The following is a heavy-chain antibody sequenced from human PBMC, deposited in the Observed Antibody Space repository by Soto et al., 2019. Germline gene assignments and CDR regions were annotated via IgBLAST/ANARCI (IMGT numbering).Heavy chain of an antibody. CDR2: SRDKAQGYST. V-gene: IGHV3-72*01. D-gene: IGHD1-26*01. J-gene: IGHJ4*02. CDR1: GFTLSDHY. Sequence: GSLRLSCAGSGFTLSDHYIDWVRQAPGKGLEWVGRSRDKAQGYSTAYAASVKGRFTTSRDESKNSVYLQMNSLNIEDSAVYYCSGAESPDTAYFSLYWGQGTPVTVSS. CDR3: SGAESPDTAYFSLY.